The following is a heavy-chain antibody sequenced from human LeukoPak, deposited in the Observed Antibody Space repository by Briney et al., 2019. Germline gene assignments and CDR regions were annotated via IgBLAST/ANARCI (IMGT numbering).Heavy chain of an antibody. D-gene: IGHD4-17*01. CDR3: ARMIRDYGDSNWFDP. V-gene: IGHV3-23*01. CDR2: ISGSGGTT. Sequence: PGGSLRLSCAASGFTFSSYAMSWARQAPGKGLEWVSAISGSGGTTYYANSVEGRFTFSRDNSKNTLYLQMNSLRAEDTAIYYCARMIRDYGDSNWFDPWGQGTLVTVSS. J-gene: IGHJ5*02. CDR1: GFTFSSYA.